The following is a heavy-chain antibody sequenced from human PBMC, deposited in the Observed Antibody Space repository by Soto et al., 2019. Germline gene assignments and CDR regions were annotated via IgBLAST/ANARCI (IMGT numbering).Heavy chain of an antibody. Sequence: SETLSLTCAVYGGAFSGYYWSWIRQPPGKGLEWIGEINHSGSTNYNPSLKSRVTISVDTSKNQFSLKLSSVTAADTAVYYCARGFAYDDYGMDGWGEGTTVTVSS. CDR1: GGAFSGYY. J-gene: IGHJ6*04. CDR2: INHSGST. CDR3: ARGFAYDDYGMDG. V-gene: IGHV4-34*01.